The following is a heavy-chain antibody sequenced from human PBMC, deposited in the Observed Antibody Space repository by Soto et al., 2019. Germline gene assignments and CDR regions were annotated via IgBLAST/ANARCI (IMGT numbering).Heavy chain of an antibody. D-gene: IGHD3-3*01. V-gene: IGHV3-21*01. J-gene: IGHJ6*02. CDR2: ISSSSSYI. CDR1: GFTFSSYS. Sequence: EVQLVESGGGLVKPGGSLRLSCAASGFTFSSYSMNWVRQAPGKGLEWVSSISSSSSYIYYADSVKGRFTISRDNAKNSLYLQMNSLRAEDTAVYYCASDSPRPYYDFWSGYYPQPAYYGMDVWGQGTTVTVSS. CDR3: ASDSPRPYYDFWSGYYPQPAYYGMDV.